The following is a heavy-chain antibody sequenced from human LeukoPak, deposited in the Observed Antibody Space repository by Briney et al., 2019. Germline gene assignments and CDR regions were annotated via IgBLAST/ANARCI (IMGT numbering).Heavy chain of an antibody. CDR1: GITFRSYG. D-gene: IGHD2-15*01. V-gene: IGHV3-30*02. J-gene: IGHJ4*02. Sequence: GGSLRLTCAASGITFRSYGMHWVRQAPGKGLEWVAFIWYDGSNKYYADSVKGRFTISRDNSRNTLFLQMNSLRAEDTAVYYCATDRATQYFDYWGQGTLVSVSS. CDR3: ATDRATQYFDY. CDR2: IWYDGSNK.